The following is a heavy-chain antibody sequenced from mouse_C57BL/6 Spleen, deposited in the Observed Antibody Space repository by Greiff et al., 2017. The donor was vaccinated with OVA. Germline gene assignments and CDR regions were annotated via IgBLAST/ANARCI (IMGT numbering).Heavy chain of an antibody. CDR2: IDPSDSYT. Sequence: VQLQQPGAELVMPGASVKLSCKASGYTFTSYWMHWVKQRPGPGLEWIGEIDPSDSYTNYNQKFKGKSTLTVDKSSRTAYMQLSSRTSEDSAVYYCARGDGSSDYWGQGTTLTVSS. J-gene: IGHJ2*01. D-gene: IGHD1-1*01. CDR1: GYTFTSYW. CDR3: ARGDGSSDY. V-gene: IGHV1-69*01.